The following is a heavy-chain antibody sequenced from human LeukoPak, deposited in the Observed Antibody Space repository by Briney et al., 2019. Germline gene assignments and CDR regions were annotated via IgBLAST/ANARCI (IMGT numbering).Heavy chain of an antibody. D-gene: IGHD3-10*01. CDR2: IYTSGST. V-gene: IGHV4-4*07. J-gene: IGHJ5*02. CDR3: ARDGVTYYYGSGGYHNWFDP. CDR1: GGSISSYY. Sequence: PSETLSLTCTVSGGSISSYYWSWIRQPAGKGLEWIGRIYTSGSTNYDPSLKSRVTMSVDTSKNQFSLKLSSVTAADTAVYYCARDGVTYYYGSGGYHNWFDPWGQGTLVTVSS.